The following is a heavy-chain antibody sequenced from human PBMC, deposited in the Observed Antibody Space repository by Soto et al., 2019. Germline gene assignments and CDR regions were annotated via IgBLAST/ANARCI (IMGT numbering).Heavy chain of an antibody. Sequence: EVQLLESGGGLVQPGGSLRLSCAASGFTFSSYAMSWVRQAPGKGLEWVSAISGSGGSTYYADSVKGRFTISRDNSKNTLDLQMNSLRAEDTAVYYCAKDRSYCSSTSCFDAFDIWGHGTMVTVSS. CDR2: ISGSGGST. CDR3: AKDRSYCSSTSCFDAFDI. D-gene: IGHD2-2*01. J-gene: IGHJ3*02. V-gene: IGHV3-23*01. CDR1: GFTFSSYA.